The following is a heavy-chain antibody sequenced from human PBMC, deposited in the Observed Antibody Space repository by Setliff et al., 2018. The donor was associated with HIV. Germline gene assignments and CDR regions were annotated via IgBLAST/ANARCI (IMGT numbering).Heavy chain of an antibody. CDR1: GFTFSSYS. Sequence: GVLRLSCAASGFTFSSYSMNWVRQAPGKGLEWVSSISSSSSYIYYADSVKGRFTISRDNAKNSLYLQMNSLRAEDTAVYYCARDMRSGSYPGDYWGQGTLVTVSS. D-gene: IGHD1-26*01. CDR2: ISSSSSYI. J-gene: IGHJ4*02. V-gene: IGHV3-21*01. CDR3: ARDMRSGSYPGDY.